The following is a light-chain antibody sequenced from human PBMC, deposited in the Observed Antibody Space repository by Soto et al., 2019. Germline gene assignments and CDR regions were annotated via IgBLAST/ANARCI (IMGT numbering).Light chain of an antibody. CDR2: EVD. CDR3: SSYAGTYSVV. J-gene: IGLJ2*01. V-gene: IGLV2-11*01. CDR1: SSDVGSYDH. Sequence: QSVLTQPRSVSGSPGQSVTISCTGTSSDVGSYDHVSWYQQHPGKAPKLMIYEVDQRSSRVPDRFSGSKSGNTASLTISGLQAEDEADYYCSSYAGTYSVVFGGGTQLTVL.